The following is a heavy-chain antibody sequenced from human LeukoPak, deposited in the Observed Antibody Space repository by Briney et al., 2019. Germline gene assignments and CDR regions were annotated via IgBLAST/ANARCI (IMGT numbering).Heavy chain of an antibody. CDR3: ARKMSSSGYDDY. J-gene: IGHJ4*02. D-gene: IGHD3-22*01. Sequence: ASVKVSCKASGYTFTGYYMHWVRQAPGQGLEWMGWISAYNGNTNYAQKLQGRVTMTTDTSTSTAYMELRSLRSDDTAVYYCARKMSSSGYDDYWCQGTLVTVSS. V-gene: IGHV1-18*04. CDR1: GYTFTGYY. CDR2: ISAYNGNT.